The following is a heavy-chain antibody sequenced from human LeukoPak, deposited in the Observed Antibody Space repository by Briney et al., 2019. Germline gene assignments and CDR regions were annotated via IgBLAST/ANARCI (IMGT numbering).Heavy chain of an antibody. D-gene: IGHD2-2*01. V-gene: IGHV4-59*01. CDR2: IYYSGCT. CDR1: GCCLRSYY. CDR3: RRYPRYCSSSSCYRGGDFDY. J-gene: IGHJ4*02. Sequence: SETLSLTCTVSGCCLRSYYWSWIRKSPGKGREWFGYIYYSGCTNYNPSLKSRVPISVNTSNNHFSLKLSSVTTADTAVDYCRRYPRYCSSSSCYRGGDFDYWGQGTLVTVPS.